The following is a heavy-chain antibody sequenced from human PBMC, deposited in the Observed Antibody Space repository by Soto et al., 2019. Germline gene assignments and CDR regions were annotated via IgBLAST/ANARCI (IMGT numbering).Heavy chain of an antibody. V-gene: IGHV4-34*01. J-gene: IGHJ4*02. D-gene: IGHD2-15*01. CDR3: ARQTYCSGGSCQPSYFDY. CDR1: GGSFSGYY. Sequence: PSETLSLTCAVYGGSFSGYYWSWIRQPPGKGLEWIGEINHSGSTNYNPSLNSRVTISVDTSKSQFSLKLSSVTAADTGVYYCARQTYCSGGSCQPSYFDYWGQGALVTVSS. CDR2: INHSGST.